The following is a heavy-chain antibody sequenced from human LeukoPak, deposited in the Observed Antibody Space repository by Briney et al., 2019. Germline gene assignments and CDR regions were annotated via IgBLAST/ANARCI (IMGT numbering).Heavy chain of an antibody. CDR3: VSGPENFDY. D-gene: IGHD3-10*01. V-gene: IGHV1-69*13. Sequence: GASVKVSCKASGGTFSSYAVSWVRQAPGQGLEWMGGIIPIFGTANYAQKFQGRVMITADESTSTAYMELSSLRSEDTAVYYCVSGPENFDYWGQGTLVTVSS. CDR1: GGTFSSYA. J-gene: IGHJ4*02. CDR2: IIPIFGTA.